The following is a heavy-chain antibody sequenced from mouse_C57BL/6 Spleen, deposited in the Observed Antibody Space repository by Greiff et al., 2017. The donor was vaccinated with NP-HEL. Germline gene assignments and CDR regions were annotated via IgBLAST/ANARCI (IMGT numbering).Heavy chain of an antibody. Sequence: QVQLQQPGAELVKPGASVKVSCKASGYTFTSYWMPWVKQRPGQGLEWIGRIHPSDSDTNYIQQFKGKATLTVDKSSSTAYMQLSSLTSEDSAVYYCAIFYDYGSTYYAMDYWGQGTSVTVSS. V-gene: IGHV1-74*01. CDR2: IHPSDSDT. CDR1: GYTFTSYW. J-gene: IGHJ4*01. CDR3: AIFYDYGSTYYAMDY. D-gene: IGHD1-1*01.